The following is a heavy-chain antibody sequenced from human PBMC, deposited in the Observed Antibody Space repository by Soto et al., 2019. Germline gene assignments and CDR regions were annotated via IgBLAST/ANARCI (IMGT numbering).Heavy chain of an antibody. D-gene: IGHD1-7*01. Sequence: PGGSLRLSCAASGFTFSSYGMHWVRQAPGKGLEWVAIISYDGSNKYYADSVKGRFTISRDNSKNTLYLQMNSLRAEDTAVYYCAKYDRDGTFDYWGKGTLVTVSS. CDR1: GFTFSSYG. CDR2: ISYDGSNK. J-gene: IGHJ4*02. CDR3: AKYDRDGTFDY. V-gene: IGHV3-30*18.